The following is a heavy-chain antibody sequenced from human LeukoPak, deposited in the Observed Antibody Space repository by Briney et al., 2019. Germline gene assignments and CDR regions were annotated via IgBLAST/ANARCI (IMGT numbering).Heavy chain of an antibody. J-gene: IGHJ4*02. V-gene: IGHV3-66*02. CDR2: FYSGGST. CDR3: ARAPYDSSANYFDY. D-gene: IGHD3-22*01. Sequence: GGSLRLSCAASGFTVSSNYMSWVRQAPGKGLEWVSVFYSGGSTYYADSVKGRFTISRDNSKNTLYLQMNSLRAEDTAVYYCARAPYDSSANYFDYWGQGTLVTVSS. CDR1: GFTVSSNY.